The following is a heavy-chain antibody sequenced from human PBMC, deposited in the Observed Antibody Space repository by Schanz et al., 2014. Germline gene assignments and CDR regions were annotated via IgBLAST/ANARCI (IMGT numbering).Heavy chain of an antibody. CDR2: ISWNSGTI. D-gene: IGHD6-13*01. CDR3: AKDMSAAVTRNYGMDV. V-gene: IGHV3-9*01. J-gene: IGHJ6*02. CDR1: GFTFDDYA. Sequence: EVQLVESGGGLVQPGRSLRLSCAASGFTFDDYAMHWVRQAPGEGLEWVSSISWNSGTIAYADSVNGRFSLSRYHAKNALSLQMNSLRAEDTALYYCAKDMSAAVTRNYGMDVWGQGTTVTVSS.